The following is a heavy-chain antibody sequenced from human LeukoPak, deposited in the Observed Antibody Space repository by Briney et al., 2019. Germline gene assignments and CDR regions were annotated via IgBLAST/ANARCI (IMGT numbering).Heavy chain of an antibody. CDR1: GYTFTGYY. CDR3: ARDTAMADFDY. CDR2: INPNSGGT. J-gene: IGHJ4*02. V-gene: IGHV1-2*02. D-gene: IGHD5-18*01. Sequence: GASVKVSCKASGYTFTGYYMHWVRQAPGQGLEWMGWINPNSGGTNYTQKFQGRVTMTRDTSISTAYMELSRLRSDDTAVYYCARDTAMADFDYWGQGTLVAVSS.